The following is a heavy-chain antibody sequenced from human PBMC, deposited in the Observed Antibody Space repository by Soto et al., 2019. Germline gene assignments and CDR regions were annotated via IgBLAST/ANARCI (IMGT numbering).Heavy chain of an antibody. Sequence: SVKVSCKASGDTFSSYAISWVRQAPVQGLEWMGGIIPIFGTANYAQKFQGRVTITADKSTSTAYMELSRLRSEDTAVYYCASGRWFGELLHEYYFDYWGQGTLVTVSS. CDR3: ASGRWFGELLHEYYFDY. CDR1: GDTFSSYA. D-gene: IGHD3-10*01. J-gene: IGHJ4*02. V-gene: IGHV1-69*06. CDR2: IIPIFGTA.